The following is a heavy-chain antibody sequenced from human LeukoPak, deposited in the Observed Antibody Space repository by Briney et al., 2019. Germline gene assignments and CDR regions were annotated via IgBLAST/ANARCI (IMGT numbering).Heavy chain of an antibody. J-gene: IGHJ4*02. D-gene: IGHD4-17*01. CDR3: ARDRYGDYDFDY. CDR1: GFTFSSYS. Sequence: PGGSLSLSCAASGFTFSSYSMNWVRQAPGKGLEWVSSISSSSSYIYYADSVKGRFTISRDNAKNSLYLQMNSLRAEDTAVYYCARDRYGDYDFDYWGQGTLVTVSS. CDR2: ISSSSSYI. V-gene: IGHV3-21*01.